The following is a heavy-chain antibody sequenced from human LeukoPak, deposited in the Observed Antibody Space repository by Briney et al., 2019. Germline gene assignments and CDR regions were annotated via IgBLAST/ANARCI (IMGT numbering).Heavy chain of an antibody. J-gene: IGHJ4*02. V-gene: IGHV4-59*08. CDR3: ARLNAMVRGLIIIDY. Sequence: SEALSLTCTVSGGSISNFYWSWIRQPPGKGLEFIGYIYYSGSTIYNPSLKSRVTISVDTSKNQFSLKLTSVTAADTAVYYCARLNAMVRGLIIIDYWGQGTLVTVSS. D-gene: IGHD3-10*01. CDR1: GGSISNFY. CDR2: IYYSGST.